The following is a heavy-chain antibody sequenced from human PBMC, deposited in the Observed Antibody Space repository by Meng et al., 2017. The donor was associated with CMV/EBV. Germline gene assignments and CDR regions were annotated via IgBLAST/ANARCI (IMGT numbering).Heavy chain of an antibody. CDR2: VNSNNDAT. D-gene: IGHD6-19*01. V-gene: IGHV1-2*02. Sequence: HRGQSGAEIKKPGASVKVACTTSGFTFSDYDIHWVRQAPGQGLEWMGWVNSNNDATNYARKFQGRVSMTRDTSISTAHMELSRLMSDDTAVYYCVRSSGWSLFDYWGQGTLVTVSS. CDR1: GFTFSDYD. J-gene: IGHJ4*02. CDR3: VRSSGWSLFDY.